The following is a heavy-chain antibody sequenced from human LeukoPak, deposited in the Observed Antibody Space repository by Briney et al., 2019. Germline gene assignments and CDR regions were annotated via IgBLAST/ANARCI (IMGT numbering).Heavy chain of an antibody. V-gene: IGHV1-24*01. D-gene: IGHD6-19*01. CDR2: FDPEDGET. J-gene: IGHJ6*02. CDR3: ATLVRGIAVAAPMDV. CDR1: GYTLTELS. Sequence: GASVKVSCKVSGYTLTELSMHWVRQAPGKGLEWMGGFDPEDGETIYAQKLQGRVTMTEDTSTDTAYMELSSLRSEDTAVYYCATLVRGIAVAAPMDVWGQGTTVTVSS.